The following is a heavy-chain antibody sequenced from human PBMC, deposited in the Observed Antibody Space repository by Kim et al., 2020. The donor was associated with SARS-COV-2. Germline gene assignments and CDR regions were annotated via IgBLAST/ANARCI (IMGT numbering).Heavy chain of an antibody. V-gene: IGHV3-64*01. J-gene: IGHJ4*02. CDR1: GFTFSSYA. CDR2: ISSNGGST. CDR3: SRSLPWIQLGWSNIYFDS. Sequence: GGSLRLSCAASGFTFSSYAMHWVRQAPGKGLEYVSAISSNGGSTYYANSVKGRFTISRDNSKNTLYLQMGSLRAGDMAVYYCSRSLPWIQLGWSNIYFDSWGQGTLVTVSS. D-gene: IGHD5-18*01.